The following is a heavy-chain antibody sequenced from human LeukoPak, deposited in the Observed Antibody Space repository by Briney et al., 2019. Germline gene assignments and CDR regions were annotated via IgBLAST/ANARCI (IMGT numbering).Heavy chain of an antibody. J-gene: IGHJ4*02. V-gene: IGHV4-59*01. Sequence: SETLSLTCTVSGGSISSYYWSWIRQPPGKGLEWIGYIYYSGSTNYNPSLKSRVTISVDTSKNQFSLKLSSVTAADTAVYYCARVSIIVVAPIFDYWGQGTLVTVSS. CDR3: ARVSIIVVAPIFDY. D-gene: IGHD3-22*01. CDR2: IYYSGST. CDR1: GGSISSYY.